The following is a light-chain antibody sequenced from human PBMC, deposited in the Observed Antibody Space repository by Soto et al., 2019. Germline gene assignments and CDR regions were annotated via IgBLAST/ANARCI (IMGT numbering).Light chain of an antibody. CDR2: GAS. CDR1: QSVSSN. CDR3: QQYNNWPQT. J-gene: IGKJ1*01. V-gene: IGKV3-15*01. Sequence: EIVMTQSPATLSVSPGERATLSCRAGQSVSSNLAWYQQRPGQAPRLLIYGASTRATGVPARFSGSGSGTEFTLTISNLQSEDFAVYYCQQYNNWPQTFGQGTKVDIK.